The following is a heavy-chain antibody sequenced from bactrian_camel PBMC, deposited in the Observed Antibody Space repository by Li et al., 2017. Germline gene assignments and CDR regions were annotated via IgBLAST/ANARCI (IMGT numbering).Heavy chain of an antibody. Sequence: VQLVESGGGSVETGGSLRLSCASSGYSYRSNYLAWFRQRPEKAREGVAILWTGDGATFYSHSVKGRFTITHDNHNNTVYLQMDSLKPEDTVMYYCKIACRRAEGRVITFYWGKGTQVTVST. J-gene: IGHJ4*01. V-gene: IGHV3S40*01. CDR1: GYSYRSNY. D-gene: IGHD2*01. CDR3: KIACRRAEGRVITFY. CDR2: LWTGDGAT.